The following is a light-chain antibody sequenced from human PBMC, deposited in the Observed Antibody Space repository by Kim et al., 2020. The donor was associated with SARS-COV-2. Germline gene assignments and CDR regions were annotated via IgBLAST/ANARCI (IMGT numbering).Light chain of an antibody. Sequence: QSALTQPASVSGSPGQSITISCTGTSSDVGSYNLVSWYQQHPGKAPKLMIYEGSKRPSGVSNRFSGSKSGNTASLTISGLQAEDEADYYCCSYAGSSSWEFGGWSPLT. V-gene: IGLV2-23*01. CDR3: CSYAGSSSWE. J-gene: IGLJ3*02. CDR2: EGS. CDR1: SSDVGSYNL.